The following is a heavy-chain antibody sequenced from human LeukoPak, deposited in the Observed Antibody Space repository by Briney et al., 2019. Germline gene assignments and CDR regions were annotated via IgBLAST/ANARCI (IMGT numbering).Heavy chain of an antibody. V-gene: IGHV4-4*08. D-gene: IGHD6-6*01. CDR2: IYTSGST. J-gene: IGHJ4*02. CDR1: GGFTSSYY. Sequence: PSETLSLTCTVSGGFTSSYYWSWIRQSPGKGLEWIGRIYTSGSTNYNPSLKSRVTISVDTSKNQFSLKLSSVTAADTAVYYCARVAMGAYSSSSGYFDYWGQGTLVTVSS. CDR3: ARVAMGAYSSSSGYFDY.